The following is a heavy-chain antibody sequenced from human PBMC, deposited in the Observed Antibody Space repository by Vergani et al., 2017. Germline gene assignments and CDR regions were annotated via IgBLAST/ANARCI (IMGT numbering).Heavy chain of an antibody. Sequence: VRLQESGPGLVKPSETLAIICCISGGSMSGHYWSWIRQPPGKELEWVGYMYHSCSTNYNPSLETRVTISGDTSKNQFSLKLNSVTAADTAVYYCGRVADFYGLGSRLLDLWGQGILVTVSS. D-gene: IGHD3-10*01. CDR3: GRVADFYGLGSRLLDL. J-gene: IGHJ5*02. CDR1: GGSMSGHY. CDR2: MYHSCST. V-gene: IGHV4-59*11.